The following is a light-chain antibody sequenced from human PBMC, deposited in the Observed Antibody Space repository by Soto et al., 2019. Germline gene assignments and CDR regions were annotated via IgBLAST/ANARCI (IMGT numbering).Light chain of an antibody. Sequence: QSVLTQPPSASGSPGQSVTISCTGTSSDVGGYNYVSWYQQHPGKAPKLMIYEVSKRPSGVPDRLSGSKSGNTASLTVSGIKVADEADYYCAAYTDSDTLVFGGGTKVTVL. V-gene: IGLV2-8*01. CDR2: EVS. CDR1: SSDVGGYNY. J-gene: IGLJ2*01. CDR3: AAYTDSDTLV.